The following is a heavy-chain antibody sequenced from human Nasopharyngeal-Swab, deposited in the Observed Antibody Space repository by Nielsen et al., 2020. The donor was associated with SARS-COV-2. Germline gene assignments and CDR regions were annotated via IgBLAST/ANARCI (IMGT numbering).Heavy chain of an antibody. CDR2: INSDGSRT. V-gene: IGHV3-74*01. J-gene: IGHJ4*02. CDR3: ARDFDKTGD. Sequence: GGSLRLSCAVSGFTFSNSWMHWVRQAPGQGLVWVSRINSDGSRTGHADSVKGRFTISRDNAKNTIYLQMNSLRAEDTAVYYCARDFDKTGDWGQGTLVTVSS. CDR1: GFTFSNSW. D-gene: IGHD7-27*01.